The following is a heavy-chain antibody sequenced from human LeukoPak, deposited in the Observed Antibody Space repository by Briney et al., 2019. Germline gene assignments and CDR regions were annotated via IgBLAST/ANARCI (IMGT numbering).Heavy chain of an antibody. CDR2: IKQDGSEK. CDR3: ARDKIVGATTPRGIDY. CDR1: GFTFSNYW. Sequence: GGSLRLSCAASGFTFSNYWMSWVRQAPGKGLEWVANIKQDGSEKYYVDSVKGRFTISRDNAKNSLYLQMNSLRAEDTAVYYCARDKIVGATTPRGIDYWGQGTLVTVSS. V-gene: IGHV3-7*01. J-gene: IGHJ4*02. D-gene: IGHD1-26*01.